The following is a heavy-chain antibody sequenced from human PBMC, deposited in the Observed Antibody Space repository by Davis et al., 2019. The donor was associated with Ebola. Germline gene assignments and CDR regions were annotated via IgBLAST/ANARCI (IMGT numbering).Heavy chain of an antibody. CDR1: GYTFTGYY. CDR2: INPNSGGT. J-gene: IGHJ3*02. Sequence: ASVKVSCKASGYTFTGYYMHWVRQALGQGLEWMGWINPNSGGTNYAQKFQGRVTMTRDTSISTAYMELSRLRSDDTAVYYCARFFSGDYDSSGYPDDAFDIWGQGTMVTVSS. V-gene: IGHV1-2*02. CDR3: ARFFSGDYDSSGYPDDAFDI. D-gene: IGHD3-22*01.